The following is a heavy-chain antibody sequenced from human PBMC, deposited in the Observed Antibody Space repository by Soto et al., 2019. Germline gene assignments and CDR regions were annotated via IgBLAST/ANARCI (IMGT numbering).Heavy chain of an antibody. CDR2: IYYSGST. D-gene: IGHD3-3*01. Sequence: SETLSLTCTVSGGSVSSGSYYWSWIRQPPGKGLEWIGYIYYSGSTNYNPSLKSRVTISVDTSKNQFSLKLSSVTAADTAVYYCARGRRITIFGFAYWGQGTLVTVSS. V-gene: IGHV4-61*01. CDR3: ARGRRITIFGFAY. J-gene: IGHJ4*02. CDR1: GGSVSSGSYY.